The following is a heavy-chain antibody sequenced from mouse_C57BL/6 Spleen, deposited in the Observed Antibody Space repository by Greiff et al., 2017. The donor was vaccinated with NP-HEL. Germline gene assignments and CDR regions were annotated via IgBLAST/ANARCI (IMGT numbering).Heavy chain of an antibody. Sequence: VQLQQSGPELVKPGASVKISCKASGYAFSSSWMNWVKQRPGKGLEWIGRIYPGDGDTNYNGKFKGKATLTADKSSSTAYMQLSSLTSEDSAVYFCARDYGSRGFAYWGQGTLVTVSA. CDR3: ARDYGSRGFAY. D-gene: IGHD1-1*01. V-gene: IGHV1-82*01. J-gene: IGHJ3*01. CDR2: IYPGDGDT. CDR1: GYAFSSSW.